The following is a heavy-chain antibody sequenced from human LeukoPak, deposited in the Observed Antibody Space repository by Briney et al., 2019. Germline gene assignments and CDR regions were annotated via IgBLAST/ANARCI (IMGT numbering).Heavy chain of an antibody. D-gene: IGHD2-2*01. J-gene: IGHJ4*02. CDR3: ARVSSYAFDY. V-gene: IGHV3-48*02. CDR2: IRSSSDTT. Sequence: GGSLRLSCAASGFTFSSYSMNWVRQAPGKGLEWVSYIRSSSDTTYYADSVKGRFTISTDNAKNSLYLEMNSLRDEDTAVYFCARVSSYAFDYWGRGTLVTVSS. CDR1: GFTFSSYS.